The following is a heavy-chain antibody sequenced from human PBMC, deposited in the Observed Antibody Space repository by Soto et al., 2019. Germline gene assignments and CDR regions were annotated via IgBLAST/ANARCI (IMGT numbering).Heavy chain of an antibody. CDR2: IIPIFGTA. CDR1: GGTFSSYA. J-gene: IGHJ4*02. V-gene: IGHV1-69*01. CDR3: ARESHDCRVYSYYFDY. Sequence: QVQLVQSGAEVKKPGSSVKVSCKASGGTFSSYAISWVRQAPGQGLEGMGGIIPIFGTANYAQKFQGRVTLTADEYTSTAYMELSSLRSEDTAVYYCARESHDCRVYSYYFDYWGQGTLVTVSS. D-gene: IGHD3-22*01.